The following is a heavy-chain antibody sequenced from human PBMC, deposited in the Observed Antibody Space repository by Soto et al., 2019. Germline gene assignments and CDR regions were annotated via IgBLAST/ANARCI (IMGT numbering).Heavy chain of an antibody. D-gene: IGHD3-3*01. V-gene: IGHV4-59*01. Sequence: NPSETLSLTCTVSGGSISSYYWSWIRQPPGKGLEWIGYIYYSGSTNYNPSLKSRVTISVDTSKNQFSLKLSSVTAADTAVYYCARTYYAFWSYELFDPWGQGTLVTVSS. CDR2: IYYSGST. CDR1: GGSISSYY. CDR3: ARTYYAFWSYELFDP. J-gene: IGHJ5*02.